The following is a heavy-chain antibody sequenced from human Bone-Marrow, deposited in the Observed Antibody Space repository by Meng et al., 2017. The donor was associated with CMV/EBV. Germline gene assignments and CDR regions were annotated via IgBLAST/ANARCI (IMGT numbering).Heavy chain of an antibody. CDR1: GFTFSSYS. CDR3: ARNIVRGYYDFWSGYYTGGYFDY. V-gene: IGHV3-21*01. J-gene: IGHJ4*02. D-gene: IGHD3-3*01. CDR2: ISSSSSYR. Sequence: GGSLRLSCAASGFTFSSYSMNWVRQAPGKGLEWVSSISSSSSYRYYADSVKGRFTISRDNAKNSLYLQMNSLRAEDTAVYYCARNIVRGYYDFWSGYYTGGYFDYRGQGTLVTVSS.